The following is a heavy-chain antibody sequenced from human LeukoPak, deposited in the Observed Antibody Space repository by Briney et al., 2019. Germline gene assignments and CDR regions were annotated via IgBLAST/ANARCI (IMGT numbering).Heavy chain of an antibody. CDR1: GFTFDDYI. J-gene: IGHJ4*02. CDR2: ISWDGGST. D-gene: IGHD3-3*01. V-gene: IGHV3-43*01. Sequence: PGGSLRLSCAASGFTFDDYIMHWVRQAPGKGLEWVSLISWDGGSTFYADSVKGRFTISRDNAKNSLYLQMNSLRAEDTAVYYCARGGLFLEWFFFFDYWGQGTLVTVSS. CDR3: ARGGLFLEWFFFFDY.